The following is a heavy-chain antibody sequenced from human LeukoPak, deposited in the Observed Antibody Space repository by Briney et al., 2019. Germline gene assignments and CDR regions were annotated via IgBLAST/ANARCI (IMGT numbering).Heavy chain of an antibody. Sequence: PGGSLRLSCAASGFTFSSYAMSWVRQAPGKGLEWVSAISGSGGSTYYADSVKGRFTISRDNSKNTLYLQMNSLRAGDTAVYYCAKEAVSIFGVVIHSYYYYGMDVWGQGTTVTVSS. CDR3: AKEAVSIFGVVIHSYYYYGMDV. D-gene: IGHD3-3*02. J-gene: IGHJ6*02. V-gene: IGHV3-23*01. CDR2: ISGSGGST. CDR1: GFTFSSYA.